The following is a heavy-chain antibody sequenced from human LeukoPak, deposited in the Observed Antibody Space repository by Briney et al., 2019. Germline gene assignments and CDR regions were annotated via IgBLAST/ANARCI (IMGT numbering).Heavy chain of an antibody. V-gene: IGHV3-21*01. J-gene: IGHJ4*02. CDR3: ARDVSYSSDFNY. D-gene: IGHD6-19*01. Sequence: PGGSLRLSCAASGFTFSSHPMHWVRQAPGKGLEWVSSISSSSSYIFYADSMKGRFTISRDNAKNSLYLQMNSLRAEDTAVYYCARDVSYSSDFNYWGQGTLVTVSS. CDR2: ISSSSSYI. CDR1: GFTFSSHP.